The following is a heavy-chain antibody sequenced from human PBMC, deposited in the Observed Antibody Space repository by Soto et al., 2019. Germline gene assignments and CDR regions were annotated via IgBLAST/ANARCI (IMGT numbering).Heavy chain of an antibody. Sequence: SETLTLTCTVSGGSFIRGDYDWRWISQPPGKGLEWIGYIYYSGSTYYNPSLKSRVTISVDTSKNQFSLKLSSVTAADTAVYYCARVGDIVLVPAATALFDPWGQGTLVTVPQ. CDR2: IYYSGST. D-gene: IGHD2-2*01. J-gene: IGHJ5*02. CDR1: GGSFIRGDYD. CDR3: ARVGDIVLVPAATALFDP. V-gene: IGHV4-30-4*01.